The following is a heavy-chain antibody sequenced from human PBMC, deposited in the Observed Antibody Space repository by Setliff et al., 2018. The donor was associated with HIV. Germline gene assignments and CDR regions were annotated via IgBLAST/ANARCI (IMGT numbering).Heavy chain of an antibody. J-gene: IGHJ3*01. CDR2: IYPQDSDT. Sequence: RGESLKISCTGSGYSFSNHWIGWVRQMPGRGLEWVAIIYPQDSDTRCSPSFEGHVTISADTSRYTAYLQWRALRASDTAIYYCARHRIDISLLVVQDPGPFDLWGRGTMVTVS. V-gene: IGHV5-51*01. CDR1: GYSFSNHW. D-gene: IGHD3-3*02. CDR3: ARHRIDISLLVVQDPGPFDL.